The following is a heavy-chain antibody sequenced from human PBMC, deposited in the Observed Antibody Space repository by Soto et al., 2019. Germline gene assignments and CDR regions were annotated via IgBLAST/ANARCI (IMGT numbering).Heavy chain of an antibody. V-gene: IGHV5-51*01. D-gene: IGHD6-19*01. CDR2: IYPGDSDT. CDR3: ARRPVAGTDY. CDR1: GYSFTSYW. Sequence: XESLTISVKGSGYSFTSYWIGLVRQMPGKGLEWMGIIYPGDSDTRYSPSFQGQVTISADKSISTAYLQWSSLKASDTAMYYCARRPVAGTDYWGQGTLVTVSS. J-gene: IGHJ4*02.